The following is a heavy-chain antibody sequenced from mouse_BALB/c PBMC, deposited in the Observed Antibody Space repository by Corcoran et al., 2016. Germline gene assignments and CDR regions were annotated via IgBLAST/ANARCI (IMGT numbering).Heavy chain of an antibody. CDR3: ARAPLDYYAMDY. Sequence: QIKLVQSGPELKKPGETVKISCKASGYIFTNYGMTWVKRAPGKGLKWMGWINTYTGEPTYADDFKGRFAFSLETSASTAYLQINNLKNEDTATYFCARAPLDYYAMDYWGQGTSVTVSS. J-gene: IGHJ4*01. CDR1: GYIFTNYG. CDR2: INTYTGEP. V-gene: IGHV9-3-1*01.